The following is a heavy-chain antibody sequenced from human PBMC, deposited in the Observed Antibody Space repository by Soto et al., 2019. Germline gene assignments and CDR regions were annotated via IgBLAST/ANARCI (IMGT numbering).Heavy chain of an antibody. CDR1: GGSVSSGSYY. CDR2: IYYSGST. Sequence: SETLSLTCTVSGGSVSSGSYYWSWIRQPPGKGLEWIGYIYYSGSTNYNPSLKSRVTISVDTSKNQFSLKLSPVTAADTAVYYCARGSSSWYSDYWGQGTLVTVSS. V-gene: IGHV4-61*01. CDR3: ARGSSSWYSDY. D-gene: IGHD6-13*01. J-gene: IGHJ4*02.